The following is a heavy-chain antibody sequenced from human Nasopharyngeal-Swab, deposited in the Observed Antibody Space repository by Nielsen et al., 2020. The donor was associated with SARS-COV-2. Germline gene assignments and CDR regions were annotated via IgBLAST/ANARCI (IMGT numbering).Heavy chain of an antibody. V-gene: IGHV3-74*03. J-gene: IGHJ3*02. Sequence: GESLKISCAASGFTFSNYWMHWVRQAPGKGLVWVSRINNDGSSTTDADSVKGRFTISRDNAKNTLYLQMNSLRAEDTAVYYCAKDRTPWSAFDIWGQGTMVTVSS. CDR2: INNDGSST. CDR3: AKDRTPWSAFDI. CDR1: GFTFSNYW. D-gene: IGHD3-3*01.